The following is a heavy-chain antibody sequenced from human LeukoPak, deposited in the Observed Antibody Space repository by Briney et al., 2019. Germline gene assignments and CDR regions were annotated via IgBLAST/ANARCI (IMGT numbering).Heavy chain of an antibody. CDR2: ISPSGGIT. Sequence: GGSLRLSCGASGFTFSSRGMYWVRQAPGKGLEWVSGISPSGGITYYTDSVKGRFTISRDNSKNTVSLQMNSLRGEDTAVYYCAKDPPGYSSTWYGAFDIWGQGTMVTVSS. V-gene: IGHV3-23*01. CDR3: AKDPPGYSSTWYGAFDI. D-gene: IGHD6-13*01. CDR1: GFTFSSRG. J-gene: IGHJ3*02.